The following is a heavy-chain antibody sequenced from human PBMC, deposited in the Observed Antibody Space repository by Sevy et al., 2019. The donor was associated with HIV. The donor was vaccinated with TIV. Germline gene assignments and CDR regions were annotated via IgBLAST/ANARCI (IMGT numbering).Heavy chain of an antibody. CDR3: VKGGVTWELLDY. J-gene: IGHJ4*02. CDR2: ISYDASSK. CDR1: GFIFSSYG. D-gene: IGHD1-26*01. Sequence: GGSLRLSCAASGFIFSSYGMHWVRQAPGKGLEWVTIISYDASSKYYADSVKGRFTISRDNSENILYLQMNSLRTDDTAGYYCVKGGVTWELLDYWGQGTLVTVSS. V-gene: IGHV3-30*18.